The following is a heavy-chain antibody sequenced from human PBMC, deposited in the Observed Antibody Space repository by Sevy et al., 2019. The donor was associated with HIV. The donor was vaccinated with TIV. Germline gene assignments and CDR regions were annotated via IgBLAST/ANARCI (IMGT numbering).Heavy chain of an antibody. CDR1: GFTVSYNY. Sequence: GGSLRLSCAASGFTVSYNYMSWVRHAPGKGLEWVSFLYSTGSTFYADSVKGRFTISRDNSKNTLYLQMNSLRPEDTAVYFCACPSYTYVDYYHYGMDVWGQGTTVTVSS. D-gene: IGHD3-16*01. V-gene: IGHV3-66*01. CDR2: LYSTGST. J-gene: IGHJ6*02. CDR3: ACPSYTYVDYYHYGMDV.